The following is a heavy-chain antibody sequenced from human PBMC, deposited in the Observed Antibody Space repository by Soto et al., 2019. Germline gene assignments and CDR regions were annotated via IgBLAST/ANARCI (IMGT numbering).Heavy chain of an antibody. CDR2: IIPIFGTA. J-gene: IGHJ4*02. D-gene: IGHD3-10*01. Sequence: SVKVSCKASGGTFSSYAISWVRQAPGQGLEWMGGIIPIFGTANYAQKFQGWVTITRDKSISTAYMELSRLRSDDTALYYCARDRVAYYGSGSTYYFDYWGQGTLVTVSS. CDR3: ARDRVAYYGSGSTYYFDY. CDR1: GGTFSSYA. V-gene: IGHV1-69*05.